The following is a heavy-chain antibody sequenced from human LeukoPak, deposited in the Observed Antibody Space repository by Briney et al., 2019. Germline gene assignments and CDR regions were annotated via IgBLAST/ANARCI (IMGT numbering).Heavy chain of an antibody. J-gene: IGHJ4*02. D-gene: IGHD4-17*01. V-gene: IGHV1-46*01. CDR2: INPSGGST. Sequence: ASVKVSCKASGYTFTSYYMQWVRQAPGQGLEWMGIINPSGGSTSYAQKFQGRVTMTRDTSTSTVYMELSSLRSEDTAAYYCARDSLPYGDYGGSLGYWGQGTLVTVSS. CDR1: GYTFTSYY. CDR3: ARDSLPYGDYGGSLGY.